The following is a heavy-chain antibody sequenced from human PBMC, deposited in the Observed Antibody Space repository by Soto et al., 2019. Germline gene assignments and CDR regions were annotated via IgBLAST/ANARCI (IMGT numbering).Heavy chain of an antibody. CDR2: ISAYNGNT. CDR1: GYTFTSYG. J-gene: IGHJ5*02. CDR3: ARAGREPRLSYYDFWSGPNWFDP. Sequence: QVQLVQSGAEVKKPGASVKVSCKASGYTFTSYGISWVRQAPGQGLEWMGWISAYNGNTNYAQKLQGRVTMTTDTSTSTAYMELRSLRSDDTDVYYCARAGREPRLSYYDFWSGPNWFDPWGQGTLVTVSS. D-gene: IGHD3-3*01. V-gene: IGHV1-18*01.